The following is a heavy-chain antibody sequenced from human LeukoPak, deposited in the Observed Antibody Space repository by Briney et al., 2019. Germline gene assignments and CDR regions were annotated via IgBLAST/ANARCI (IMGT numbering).Heavy chain of an antibody. D-gene: IGHD6-13*01. J-gene: IGHJ4*02. CDR1: GYTFTGYY. CDR3: ARGGPLAAAFPVDY. V-gene: IGHV1-2*04. Sequence: GASVKVSCTASGYTFTGYYMHWVRQAPGRGLEWMGWINPNSGGTNYAQKFQGWVTMTRDTSISTAYMELSRLRSDDTAVYYCARGGPLAAAFPVDYWGQGTLVTVSP. CDR2: INPNSGGT.